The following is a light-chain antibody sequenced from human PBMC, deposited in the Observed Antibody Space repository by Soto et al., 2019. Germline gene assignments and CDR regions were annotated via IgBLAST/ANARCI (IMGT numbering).Light chain of an antibody. CDR3: SSYAGSNNLGV. CDR2: EVN. V-gene: IGLV2-8*01. J-gene: IGLJ1*01. CDR1: SSDVGGYNY. Sequence: QSALTQPPSASGSPGQSVTISCTGTSSDVGGYNYVSWYQQHPGKAPKLMIYEVNKRPSGVPDRFFGSKSGNTASLTVSGLQAEDEADYYCSSYAGSNNLGVFGTGTKVTVL.